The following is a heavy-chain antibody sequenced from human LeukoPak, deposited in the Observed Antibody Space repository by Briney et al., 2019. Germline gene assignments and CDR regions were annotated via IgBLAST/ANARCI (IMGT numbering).Heavy chain of an antibody. CDR1: GFTFSNYE. Sequence: GGSLRLSCAASGFTFSNYEMNWVRQAPGKGLEWVSYISSSGSTIYYTDPVKGRFTVSRDNAKNSLYLQMNSLRAEDTAVYYCARDREPDAFDIWGQGTMVTVSS. J-gene: IGHJ3*02. CDR3: ARDREPDAFDI. CDR2: ISSSGSTI. V-gene: IGHV3-48*03.